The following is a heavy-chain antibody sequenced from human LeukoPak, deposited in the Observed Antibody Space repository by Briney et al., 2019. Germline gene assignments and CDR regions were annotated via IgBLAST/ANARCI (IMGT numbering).Heavy chain of an antibody. CDR2: ISSSSSYI. J-gene: IGHJ3*02. CDR3: ARGASSGARAFDI. D-gene: IGHD3-22*01. CDR1: GFTFSSYS. V-gene: IGHV3-21*01. Sequence: PGGSLRLSCAASGFTFSSYSMNWVRQAPGKGLEWVSSISSSSSYIYYADSVKGRFTISRDNAKNSLYLQMNSLRAGDTAVYYCARGASSGARAFDIWGQGTMVTVSS.